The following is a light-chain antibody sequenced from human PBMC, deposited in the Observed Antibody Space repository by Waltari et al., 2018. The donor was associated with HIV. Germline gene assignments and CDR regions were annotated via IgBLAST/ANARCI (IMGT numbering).Light chain of an antibody. CDR2: AAS. V-gene: IGKV1-27*01. Sequence: DIQMTQSPSSLSASVGDSVTITCRASQDVNNYLAWYQQKPGKVPALLIYAASTLQSGVPSRFSGSGSGTDFTLTISSLQPEDVATYYCQHSHSAPFAFGPGTKVNVK. CDR3: QHSHSAPFA. J-gene: IGKJ3*01. CDR1: QDVNNY.